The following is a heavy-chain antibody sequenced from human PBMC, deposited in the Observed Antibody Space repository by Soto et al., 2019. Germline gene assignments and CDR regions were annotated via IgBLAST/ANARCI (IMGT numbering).Heavy chain of an antibody. Sequence: GGSLRLSCVDSGFTFSSHWMSWVRQAPGKGLEWVANINQDGSEKDYVDSVKGRFTISRDNARNSLYLQVNNVRAEDKAVYYCARDGVAAGLYLDLWGQGTLVTVSS. D-gene: IGHD2-15*01. V-gene: IGHV3-7*01. CDR2: INQDGSEK. CDR1: GFTFSSHW. CDR3: ARDGVAAGLYLDL. J-gene: IGHJ4*02.